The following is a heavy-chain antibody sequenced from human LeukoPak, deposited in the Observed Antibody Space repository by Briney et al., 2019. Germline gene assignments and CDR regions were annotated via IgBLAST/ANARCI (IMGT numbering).Heavy chain of an antibody. CDR3: ARVRLGTGTTSLFVFDI. J-gene: IGHJ3*02. Sequence: SVKVSCKASGGTFSSYAISWVRQAPGQGLEWMGGIIPIFGTANYAQKFQGRVTITADESTSTAYMELSSLRSEDTAVYYCARVRLGTGTTSLFVFDIWGQGTMVTVSS. CDR1: GGTFSSYA. V-gene: IGHV1-69*13. D-gene: IGHD1-1*01. CDR2: IIPIFGTA.